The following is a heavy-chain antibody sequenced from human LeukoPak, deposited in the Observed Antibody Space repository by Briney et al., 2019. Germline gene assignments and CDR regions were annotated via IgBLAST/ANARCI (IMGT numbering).Heavy chain of an antibody. Sequence: GGSLRLSCAASGFTFSSYDIHWVRQATGKGLEWVSGIGTAGEIYYPGSVKGRLTISRENAKNSLYLQMNSLRAGDTAVYYCARAAYSSTWYSRYFDLWGRGTLVTVSS. D-gene: IGHD6-13*01. CDR1: GFTFSSYD. V-gene: IGHV3-13*01. J-gene: IGHJ2*01. CDR3: ARAAYSSTWYSRYFDL. CDR2: IGTAGEI.